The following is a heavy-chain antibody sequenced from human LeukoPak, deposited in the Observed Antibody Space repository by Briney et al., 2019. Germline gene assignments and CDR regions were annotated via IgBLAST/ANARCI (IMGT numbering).Heavy chain of an antibody. CDR2: ITPFNGNT. J-gene: IGHJ6*02. V-gene: IGHV1-45*02. CDR3: ASSYDSSGDYGMDV. Sequence: GASVKVSCKASGYTFTYRYLHWVRQVPGQALEWMGWITPFNGNTNYAQKFQDRVTITRDRSMSTAYMELSSLRSEDTAMYYCASSYDSSGDYGMDVWGQGTTVTVSS. D-gene: IGHD3-22*01. CDR1: GYTFTYRY.